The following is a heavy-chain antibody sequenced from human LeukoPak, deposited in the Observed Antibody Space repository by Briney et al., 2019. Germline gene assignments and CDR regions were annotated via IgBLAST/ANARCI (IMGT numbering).Heavy chain of an antibody. V-gene: IGHV3-30*02. CDR3: AKTGFQWGYYFYYMDV. CDR2: KRHDGSNI. Sequence: GGSLRLSCLTSGLTFSNHAMTWVRQAPGKGLEWVAFKRHDGSNIYYADSVKGRFTISRDNSKNTLYLQMNSLIAEDTAVYYCAKTGFQWGYYFYYMDVWGKGTTVTVSS. CDR1: GLTFSNHA. J-gene: IGHJ6*03. D-gene: IGHD1-14*01.